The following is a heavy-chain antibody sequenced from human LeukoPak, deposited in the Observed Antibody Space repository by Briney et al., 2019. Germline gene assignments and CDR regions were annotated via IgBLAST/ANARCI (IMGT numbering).Heavy chain of an antibody. D-gene: IGHD2-2*01. J-gene: IGHJ4*02. Sequence: PGGSLRLSCAASGFTFSNYWMAWVRQAPGKGLERVGTISPDGSDKYYVDSVKGRFTISRDNAKTSLYLQINSLRADDTALYFCARGIVEVAGVSDHFDYWGQGTLITVSS. V-gene: IGHV3-7*01. CDR2: ISPDGSDK. CDR1: GFTFSNYW. CDR3: ARGIVEVAGVSDHFDY.